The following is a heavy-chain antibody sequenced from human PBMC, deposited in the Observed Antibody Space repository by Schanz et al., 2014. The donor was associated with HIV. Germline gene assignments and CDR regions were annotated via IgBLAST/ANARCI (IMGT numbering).Heavy chain of an antibody. CDR3: AKAKSPWTFYYYGMDV. Sequence: QVQLVESGGGVVQPGRSLRLSCAASGFTLSSYGMHWVRQAPGKGLEWVAVISYDGSNKYYTDSVKGRFTISRDNAKNSLYLQMNSLRAEDTALYYCAKAKSPWTFYYYGMDVWGQGTTVTVSS. V-gene: IGHV3-30*18. CDR1: GFTLSSYG. J-gene: IGHJ6*02. CDR2: ISYDGSNK.